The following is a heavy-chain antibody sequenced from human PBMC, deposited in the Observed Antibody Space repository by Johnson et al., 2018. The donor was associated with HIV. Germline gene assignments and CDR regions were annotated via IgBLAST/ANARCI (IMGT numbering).Heavy chain of an antibody. CDR3: AETPGIAAAGTGYAFDI. J-gene: IGHJ3*02. D-gene: IGHD6-13*01. CDR1: GFTFNSYA. Sequence: QVQLVESGGGVVQPGRSLRLSCAASGFTFNSYAMHWVRQAPGKGLEWVAVISYDGSNKYYADSVKGRFTISRDNSKNTLYLQMNSLRAEDTAVYYCAETPGIAAAGTGYAFDIWGQGTMVTVSS. CDR2: ISYDGSNK. V-gene: IGHV3-30*04.